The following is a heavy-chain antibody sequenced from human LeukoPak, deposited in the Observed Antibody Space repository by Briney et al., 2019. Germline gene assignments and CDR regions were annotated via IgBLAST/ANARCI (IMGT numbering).Heavy chain of an antibody. CDR3: ARDRWSSSWYGPNWFDP. V-gene: IGHV3-7*01. J-gene: IGHJ5*02. Sequence: PGGSLRLSCAASGFTFTNYWMTWVRQAPGKGLEWVANINRDGSQKHYVDSVWGRFTISRDNAKSSLYLQMNSLRAEDTAVYYCARDRWSSSWYGPNWFDPWGQGTLVTVSS. D-gene: IGHD6-13*01. CDR1: GFTFTNYW. CDR2: INRDGSQK.